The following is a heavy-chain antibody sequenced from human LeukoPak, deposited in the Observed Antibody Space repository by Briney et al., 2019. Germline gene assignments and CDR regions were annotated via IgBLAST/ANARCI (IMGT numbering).Heavy chain of an antibody. D-gene: IGHD6-19*01. Sequence: GGSLRLSCAASGFTFSSHWMYWVRQAPGRGLVWVSRINSDGSSTSYADSVKGRFTISRDNAKNTLYLQMNSLRAEDTAVYYCARAAYSNGWDFWGQGTLVTVSS. V-gene: IGHV3-74*01. CDR3: ARAAYSNGWDF. CDR1: GFTFSSHW. CDR2: INSDGSST. J-gene: IGHJ4*02.